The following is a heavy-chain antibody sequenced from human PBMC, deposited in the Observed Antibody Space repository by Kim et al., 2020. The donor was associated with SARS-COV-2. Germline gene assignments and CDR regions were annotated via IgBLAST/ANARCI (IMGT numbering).Heavy chain of an antibody. D-gene: IGHD1-26*01. J-gene: IGHJ6*02. CDR1: GFTFSDYY. Sequence: GGSLRLSCAASGFTFSDYYMSWIRQAPGKGLEWVSYISSSSSYTNYADSVKGRFTISRDNAKNSLYLQMNSLRAEDTAVYYCARDYEVGATIPYYYYGMDVWGQGTTVTISS. CDR3: ARDYEVGATIPYYYYGMDV. CDR2: ISSSSSYT. V-gene: IGHV3-11*06.